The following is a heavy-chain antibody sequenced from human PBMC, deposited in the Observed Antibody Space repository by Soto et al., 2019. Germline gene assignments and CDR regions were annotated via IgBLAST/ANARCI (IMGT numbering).Heavy chain of an antibody. J-gene: IGHJ4*02. D-gene: IGHD2-21*01. Sequence: GGSLRLSCAASGFTFSSYAMSWVRQAPGMGLEWVASISSSGQIAKYADSVMGRFTISRDNSKDTLYLQMNSLRVEDTAFYYCAEQAGYCGPGNCYFDSWGQGTLVTVSS. CDR1: GFTFSSYA. CDR3: AEQAGYCGPGNCYFDS. V-gene: IGHV3-23*01. CDR2: ISSSGQIA.